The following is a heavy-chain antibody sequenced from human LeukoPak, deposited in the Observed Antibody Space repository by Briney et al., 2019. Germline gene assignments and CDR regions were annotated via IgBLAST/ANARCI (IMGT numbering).Heavy chain of an antibody. CDR2: INAGNGNT. J-gene: IGHJ6*03. V-gene: IGHV1-3*03. CDR1: GYTFTSYA. Sequence: ASVKVSCRASGYTFTSYAMHWVRQAPGQRLEWMGWINAGNGNTKYSQEFQGRVTITRDTSASTAYMELSSLRSEDMAVYYCARVFRQLVHPSSTYYYYYMDVWGKGTTVTISS. D-gene: IGHD6-13*01. CDR3: ARVFRQLVHPSSTYYYYYMDV.